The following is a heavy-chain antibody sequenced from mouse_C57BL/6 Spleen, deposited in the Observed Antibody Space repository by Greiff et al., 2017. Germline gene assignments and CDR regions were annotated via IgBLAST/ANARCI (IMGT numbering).Heavy chain of an antibody. D-gene: IGHD2-3*01. CDR3: AKDDDGYYDWYFDV. CDR2: IWRGGST. J-gene: IGHJ1*03. CDR1: GFSLTSYG. Sequence: VQLQQSGPGLVQPSQSLSITCTVSGFSLTSYGVHWVRQSPGKGLEWLGVIWRGGSTDYNAAFMSRLSITKDNSKSQVFFKMNSLQADDTAIYYCAKDDDGYYDWYFDVWGTGTTVTVSS. V-gene: IGHV2-5*01.